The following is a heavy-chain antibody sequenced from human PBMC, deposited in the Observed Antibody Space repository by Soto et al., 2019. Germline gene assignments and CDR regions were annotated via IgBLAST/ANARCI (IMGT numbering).Heavy chain of an antibody. J-gene: IGHJ6*02. CDR1: GGSFSGYY. V-gene: IGHV4-34*01. Sequence: SETLSLTCAVYGGSFSGYYWSWIRQPPGKGLEWIGEINHSGSTNYNPSLKSRVTISVDTSKNQFSLKLSSVTAADTAVYYCARLWGERYYESSGYRYYYYGMDVWGQGTTVTVSS. CDR3: ARLWGERYYESSGYRYYYYGMDV. D-gene: IGHD3-22*01. CDR2: INHSGST.